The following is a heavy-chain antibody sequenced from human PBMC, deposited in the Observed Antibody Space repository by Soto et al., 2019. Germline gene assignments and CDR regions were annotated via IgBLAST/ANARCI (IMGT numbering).Heavy chain of an antibody. Sequence: EVQLLESGGGLVQPGGSLRLSCAASGFTFSIYAMSWVRQAPGKGLEWVSAISGSGSSTYYADSVKGRFSISRDNSKNTLDLHMNSLRAEDTAVYYCAKFHHWAYSNSCVDYWGQGTLLTVSS. V-gene: IGHV3-23*01. CDR2: ISGSGSST. CDR3: AKFHHWAYSNSCVDY. CDR1: GFTFSIYA. D-gene: IGHD2-2*01. J-gene: IGHJ4*02.